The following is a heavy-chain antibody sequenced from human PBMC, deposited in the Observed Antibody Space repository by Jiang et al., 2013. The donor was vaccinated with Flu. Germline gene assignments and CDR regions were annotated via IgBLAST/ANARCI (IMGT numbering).Heavy chain of an antibody. CDR1: GGSISSSSYY. V-gene: IGHV4-39*01. CDR2: IYYRGSA. CDR3: ARVGGFRDYPPDY. Sequence: SLTCTVSGGSISSSSYYWGWIRQPPGKGLEWIGNIYYRGSAYYNPSLKSRVTISVDTSKNQFSLKLSSVTAADTAVYYCARVGGFRDYPPDYWGQGTLVTVSS. J-gene: IGHJ4*02. D-gene: IGHD2-15*01.